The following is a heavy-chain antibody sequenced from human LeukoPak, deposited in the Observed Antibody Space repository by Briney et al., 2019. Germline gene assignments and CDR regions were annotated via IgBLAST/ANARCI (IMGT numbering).Heavy chain of an antibody. CDR3: ARYYDNTGSFDY. CDR2: IYYIGST. D-gene: IGHD3-22*01. V-gene: IGHV4-61*01. J-gene: IGHJ4*02. CDR1: GDSVSRSSYY. Sequence: SETLSLTCTVSGDSVSRSSYYWTWIRQPPGKGLEWIGYIYYIGSTNYNPSLRSRLTMSVDTSKNQFSLRLSSVIAADTAVYYCARYYDNTGSFDYWGQGTLVTVSS.